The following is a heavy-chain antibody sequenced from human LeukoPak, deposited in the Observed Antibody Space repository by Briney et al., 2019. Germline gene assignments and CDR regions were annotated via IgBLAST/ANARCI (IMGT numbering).Heavy chain of an antibody. V-gene: IGHV4-59*01. CDR1: GVSISSYY. CDR2: IYYSGST. D-gene: IGHD6-19*01. J-gene: IGHJ4*02. Sequence: PSETLSLTCTVSGVSISSYYWSWIRQPPGKGLEWIGYIYYSGSTNYNPSLKSRVTISVDTSKNQFSLKLGSVTAADTAVYCCASMYSSGWYYFDYWGQGTLVTVPS. CDR3: ASMYSSGWYYFDY.